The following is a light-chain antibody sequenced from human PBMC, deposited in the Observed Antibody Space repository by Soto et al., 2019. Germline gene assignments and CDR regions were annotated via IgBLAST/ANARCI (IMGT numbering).Light chain of an antibody. CDR3: QQYETFSGT. J-gene: IGKJ1*01. V-gene: IGKV1-5*01. CDR2: DAS. CDR1: QSVSGW. Sequence: DIQLTQSPSSLSASVGDTVTVTCQASQSVSGWLAWYQQKPGEAPKLLIYDASALPRGVPSRFSGSGSGTKFTLTIASLQPDDFATYYCQQYETFSGTFGPGTQVDIK.